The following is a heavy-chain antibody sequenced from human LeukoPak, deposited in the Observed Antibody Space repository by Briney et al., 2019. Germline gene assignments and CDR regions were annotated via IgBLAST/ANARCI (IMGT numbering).Heavy chain of an antibody. CDR1: GYTFTSYG. D-gene: IGHD2-2*01. CDR2: ISAYNGNT. J-gene: IGHJ4*02. V-gene: IGHV1-18*01. CDR3: ARDRGYCSSTSCSGLDY. Sequence: ASVKVSCKASGYTFTSYGISWVRQAPGQGLEWMGWISAYNGNTNYAQKLQGRVTMTTDTSTSTAYMELRSLRSDDTAVYYCARDRGYCSSTSCSGLDYWGQGTLVTVSS.